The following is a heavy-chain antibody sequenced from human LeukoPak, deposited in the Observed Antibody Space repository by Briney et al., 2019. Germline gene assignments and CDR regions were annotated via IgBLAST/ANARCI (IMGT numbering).Heavy chain of an antibody. CDR2: ISAYNGNT. CDR3: ARTVTTSQAHYYYYYMDV. J-gene: IGHJ6*03. CDR1: GYTFTSYG. D-gene: IGHD4-11*01. Sequence: ASVKVSCKASGYTFTSYGISWVRQAPGQGLEWIGWISAYNGNTHYAQKLQGRVTMTTDTSTSTAYMELRSLRSDDTAVYYCARTVTTSQAHYYYYYMDVWGKGTTVTVSS. V-gene: IGHV1-18*01.